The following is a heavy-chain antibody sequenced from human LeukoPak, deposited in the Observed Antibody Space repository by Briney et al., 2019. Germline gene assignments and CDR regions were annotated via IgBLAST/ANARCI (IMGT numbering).Heavy chain of an antibody. CDR3: AKLREWELPDLFDY. D-gene: IGHD1-26*01. CDR2: ISGSGGSR. Sequence: GGTLRLSCAASGFTFSSYGMSWVRQAPGKGLEWVSGISGSGGSRFYTDSVKGRFTISRDNSKNTLYLQMNSLRAEDTAVYYCAKLREWELPDLFDYWGQGTLVTVSS. V-gene: IGHV3-23*01. J-gene: IGHJ4*02. CDR1: GFTFSSYG.